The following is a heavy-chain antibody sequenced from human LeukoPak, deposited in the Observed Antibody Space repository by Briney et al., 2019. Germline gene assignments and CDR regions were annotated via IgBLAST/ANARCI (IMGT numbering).Heavy chain of an antibody. Sequence: SKTLSLTCAVYGGSFSGYYWSWIRQPPGKGLEWIGEINHSGSTNYNPSLKSRVTISVDTSKNQFSLKLSSVTAADTAVYYCARGPRWLQTNIPLDYWGQGTLVTVSS. CDR1: GGSFSGYY. CDR3: ARGPRWLQTNIPLDY. CDR2: INHSGST. J-gene: IGHJ4*02. D-gene: IGHD5-12*01. V-gene: IGHV4-34*01.